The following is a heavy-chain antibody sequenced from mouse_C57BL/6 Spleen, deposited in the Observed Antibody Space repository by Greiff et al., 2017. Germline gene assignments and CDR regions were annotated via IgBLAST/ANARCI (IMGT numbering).Heavy chain of an antibody. V-gene: IGHV1-9*01. D-gene: IGHD1-1*01. CDR1: GYTFTGYW. Sequence: QVQLQQSGAELMKPGASVKLSCKATGYTFTGYWIEWVKQRPGHGLEWIGEILPGSGSTNYNEKFKGKATFTADTSSNTAYMPLSRLTTEDSAIYCCARGGSSYSDWVDYWGQGASVTVST. CDR2: ILPGSGST. CDR3: ARGGSSYSDWVDY. J-gene: IGHJ4*01.